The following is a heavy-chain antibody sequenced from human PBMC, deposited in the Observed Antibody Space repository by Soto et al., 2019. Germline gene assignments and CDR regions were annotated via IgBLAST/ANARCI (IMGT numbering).Heavy chain of an antibody. CDR3: TREPNPGFGGDYFDY. CDR2: IDRSGNA. Sequence: VGSLRLSCAVSGFTVNLNYMTWVRQAPGKGLEWVSVIDRSGNAYYADSVKDRFTISRDDSKNTLSLQMDSLRAEDTGVYYCTREPNPGFGGDYFDYWGQGTLVTVPQ. J-gene: IGHJ4*02. CDR1: GFTVNLNY. D-gene: IGHD3-10*01. V-gene: IGHV3-66*01.